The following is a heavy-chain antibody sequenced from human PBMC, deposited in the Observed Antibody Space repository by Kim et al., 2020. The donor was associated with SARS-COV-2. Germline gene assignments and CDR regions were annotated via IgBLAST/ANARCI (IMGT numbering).Heavy chain of an antibody. CDR1: GFTFSSYG. Sequence: GGSLRLSCAASGFTFSSYGMHWVRQAPGKGLEWVAVISYDGSNKYYADSVKGRFTISRDNSKNTLYLQMNSLRAEDTAVYYCARDLAHYYGSGSPNYYGMDVWGQGTTVTVSS. J-gene: IGHJ6*02. CDR3: ARDLAHYYGSGSPNYYGMDV. D-gene: IGHD3-10*01. CDR2: ISYDGSNK. V-gene: IGHV3-33*05.